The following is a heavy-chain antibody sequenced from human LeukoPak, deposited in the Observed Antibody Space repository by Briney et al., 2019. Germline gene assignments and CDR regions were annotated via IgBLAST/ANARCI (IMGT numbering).Heavy chain of an antibody. CDR3: ASLLVGATLGASSGDY. Sequence: PSETLSLTCAVYGXSFSGYYWSWIRQPPGKGLEWIGEINHSGSTNYNPSLKSRVTISVDTSKNQFSLKLNSVTAADTAVYYCASLLVGATLGASSGDYWGQGTLVTVSS. V-gene: IGHV4-34*01. CDR1: GXSFSGYY. CDR2: INHSGST. J-gene: IGHJ4*02. D-gene: IGHD1-26*01.